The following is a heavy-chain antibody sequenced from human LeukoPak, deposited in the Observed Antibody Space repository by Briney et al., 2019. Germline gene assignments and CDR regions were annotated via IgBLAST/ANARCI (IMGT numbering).Heavy chain of an antibody. CDR2: IRYDGSNK. Sequence: GGSLRLSCAASGFTFSSYAMHWVRQAPGKGLEWVAFIRYDGSNKYYADSVKGRFTISRDNSKNTLYLQMNSLRAEDTAVYYCAKASYGGNSYYYYYYMDVWGKGTTVTVSS. J-gene: IGHJ6*03. V-gene: IGHV3-30*02. CDR1: GFTFSSYA. D-gene: IGHD4-23*01. CDR3: AKASYGGNSYYYYYYMDV.